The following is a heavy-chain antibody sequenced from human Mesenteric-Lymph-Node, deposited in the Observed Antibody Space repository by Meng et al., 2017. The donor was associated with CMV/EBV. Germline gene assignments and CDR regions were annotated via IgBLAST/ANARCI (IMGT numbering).Heavy chain of an antibody. CDR2: IFYSENA. J-gene: IGHJ6*02. CDR3: ARAARLGNYYYGMDV. CDR1: GASISSSTYY. Sequence: SETLSLTCTVSGASISSSTYYWGWIRQPPGKGLQWIGSIFYSENAYYNPSLNSRATISVDASKDQFSLILTSVTAADTAVYYCARAARLGNYYYGMDVWGQGTTVTVSS. D-gene: IGHD6-6*01. V-gene: IGHV4-39*01.